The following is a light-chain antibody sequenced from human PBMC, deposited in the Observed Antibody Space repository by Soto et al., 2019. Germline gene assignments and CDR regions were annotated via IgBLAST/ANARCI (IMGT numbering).Light chain of an antibody. CDR1: NSDVGGYNY. CDR3: CSHAGTYIYV. J-gene: IGLJ1*01. CDR2: DAT. V-gene: IGLV2-11*01. Sequence: QSALTQPRSVSGSPGQSVTISCTGTNSDVGGYNYVSWYQQHPGKAPKLIIYDATKRPSGVPDRFSGFKSGNTASLTISGLQAEDEADYSCCSHAGTYIYVFGTGTKVTVL.